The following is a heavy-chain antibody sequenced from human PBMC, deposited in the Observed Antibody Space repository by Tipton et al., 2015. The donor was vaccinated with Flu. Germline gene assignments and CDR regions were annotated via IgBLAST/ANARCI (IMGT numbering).Heavy chain of an antibody. CDR2: IHTSAGT. CDR1: GEALGSSYY. Sequence: GEALGSSYYWAWIRQPPGRGLEWIGNIHTSAGTYYNLSLKSRVTISVDRSKNQFSLKMRSVTAADTAVYYCARDKGSPSGYDYWGQGALVTVSS. J-gene: IGHJ4*02. V-gene: IGHV4-38-2*02. CDR3: ARDKGSPSGYDY. D-gene: IGHD3-3*01.